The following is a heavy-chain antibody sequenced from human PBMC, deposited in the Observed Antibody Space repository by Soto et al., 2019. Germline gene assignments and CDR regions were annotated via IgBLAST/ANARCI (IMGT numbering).Heavy chain of an antibody. Sequence: EVQLVESGGGLVQPGGSLRRSCAASGFTFSSYSMNWVRQAPGKGLEWVSYISSSSSTIYYADSVKGRFTISRDNAKNSLYMQMNSLRAEDTAVYYCDKEEGLTNWFDPCGHRHLVKASS. D-gene: IGHD5-12*01. CDR1: GFTFSSYS. CDR2: ISSSSSTI. CDR3: DKEEGLTNWFDP. V-gene: IGHV3-48*01. J-gene: IGHJ5*02.